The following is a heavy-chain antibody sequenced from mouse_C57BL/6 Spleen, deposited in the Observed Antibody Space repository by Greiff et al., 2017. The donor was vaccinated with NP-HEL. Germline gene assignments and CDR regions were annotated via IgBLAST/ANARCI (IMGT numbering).Heavy chain of an antibody. CDR3: ARDRRDGYYGGYFDV. CDR2: ISDGGSYT. CDR1: GFTFSSYA. D-gene: IGHD2-3*01. J-gene: IGHJ1*03. V-gene: IGHV5-4*01. Sequence: EVMLVESGGGLVKPGGSLKLSCAASGFTFSSYAMSWVRQTPEKRLEWVATISDGGSYTYYPDNVKGRFTISRDNAKNNLYLQMSHLKSEDTAMYYCARDRRDGYYGGYFDVWGTGTTVTVSS.